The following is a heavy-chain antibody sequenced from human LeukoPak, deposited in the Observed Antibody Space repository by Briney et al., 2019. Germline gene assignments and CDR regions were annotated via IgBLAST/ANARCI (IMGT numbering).Heavy chain of an antibody. V-gene: IGHV4-39*07. CDR3: ARVGSDGSYFDS. Sequence: PSETLSLTCTVSGGSISSSSYYWGWIRQPPGKGLEWIGSIYYSGSTYYNPSLKSRVTISVDTSKNQFSLKLSSVTATDTAVYYCARVGSDGSYFDSWGQGTLVTVSS. D-gene: IGHD1-26*01. CDR1: GGSISSSSYY. J-gene: IGHJ4*02. CDR2: IYYSGST.